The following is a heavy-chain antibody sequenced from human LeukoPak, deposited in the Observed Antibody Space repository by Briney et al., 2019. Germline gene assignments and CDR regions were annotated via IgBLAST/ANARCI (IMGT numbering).Heavy chain of an antibody. V-gene: IGHV3-11*04. CDR3: ARDLVVVPAAIGWFDP. CDR2: ISSSGSTI. CDR1: GFTFSDYY. J-gene: IGHJ5*02. D-gene: IGHD2-2*01. Sequence: GGSLRLPCAASGFTFSDYYMSWIRQAPGKGLEWVSYISSSGSTIYYADSVKGRFTISRDNAKNSLYLQMNSLRAEDTAVYYCARDLVVVPAAIGWFDPWGQGTLVTVSS.